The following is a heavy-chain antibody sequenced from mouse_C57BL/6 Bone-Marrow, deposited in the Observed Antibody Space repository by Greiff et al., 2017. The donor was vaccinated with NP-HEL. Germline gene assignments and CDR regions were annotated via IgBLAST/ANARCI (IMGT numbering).Heavy chain of an antibody. Sequence: QVQLQQSGPGLVQPSQSLSITCTVSGFSLTSYGVHWVRQSPGKGLEWLGVIWRGGSTDYNAAFISRLSISKDNSKSQVFFKMNSLQADDTAIYYCARRDYYGSGFDYWGQGTTLTVSS. V-gene: IGHV2-2*01. J-gene: IGHJ2*01. CDR2: IWRGGST. D-gene: IGHD1-1*01. CDR3: ARRDYYGSGFDY. CDR1: GFSLTSYG.